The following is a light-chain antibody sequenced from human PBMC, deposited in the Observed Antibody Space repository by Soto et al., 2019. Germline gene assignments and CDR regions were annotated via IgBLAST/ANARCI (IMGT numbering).Light chain of an antibody. Sequence: EIVLTQSPGTLSLSPGERDTLFCRASQSIATSQLAWYQQKPGQAPRLLIGASTRATGIPDRFSDSGSGTDFTLTISGLQPDDFASYYCQQYHTYYTFGQGTRVESK. J-gene: IGKJ2*01. V-gene: IGKV3-20*01. CDR1: QSIATSQ. CDR2: GAS. CDR3: QQYHTYYT.